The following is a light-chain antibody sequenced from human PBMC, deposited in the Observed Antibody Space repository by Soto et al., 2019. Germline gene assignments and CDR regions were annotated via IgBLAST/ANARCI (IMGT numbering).Light chain of an antibody. CDR2: AAS. V-gene: IGKV1-12*01. CDR1: QGISSS. J-gene: IGKJ4*01. Sequence: DIQMTQSPSSVSASVGDRVTITCRASQGISSSLAWYQQKPGRAPRLLIYAASYLQSGVPSRFSGSGSGTDFTLTISSLQPEDFAAYYCQQANRFPPTFGGGTEVEIK. CDR3: QQANRFPPT.